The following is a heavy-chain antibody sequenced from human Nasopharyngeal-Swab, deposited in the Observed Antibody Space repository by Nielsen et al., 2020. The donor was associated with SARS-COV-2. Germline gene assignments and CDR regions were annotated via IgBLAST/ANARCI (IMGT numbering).Heavy chain of an antibody. Sequence: PGKGLEWIGEINHSGSTNYNPSLKSRVTISVDTSKYQFSLKLSSVTAADTAVYYCARAKVGEARPHPVASVRYMDVWGKGTTVTVSS. D-gene: IGHD3-10*01. J-gene: IGHJ6*03. CDR2: INHSGST. V-gene: IGHV4-34*01. CDR3: ARAKVGEARPHPVASVRYMDV.